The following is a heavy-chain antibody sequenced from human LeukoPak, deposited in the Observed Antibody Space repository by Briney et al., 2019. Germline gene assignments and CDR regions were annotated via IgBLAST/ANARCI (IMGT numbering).Heavy chain of an antibody. J-gene: IGHJ6*03. D-gene: IGHD1-26*01. V-gene: IGHV1-8*03. CDR2: MNTNSGNT. CDR3: ARGLLVVGAYPGVDYYYYMDV. CDR1: GYTFTSYD. Sequence: SPKVSCTASGYTFTSYDINWVRQATGQGLEWMGWMNTNSGNTGYAQKFQGRVTITRNTSISTAYMELSSLRSEDTAVYYCARGLLVVGAYPGVDYYYYMDVWGKGTTVTVSS.